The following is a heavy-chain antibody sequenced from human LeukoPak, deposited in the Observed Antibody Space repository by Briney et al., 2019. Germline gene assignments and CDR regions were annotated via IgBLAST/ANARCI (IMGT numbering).Heavy chain of an antibody. CDR2: IFYSGRT. CDR3: ARDRAPRGSYEIYYFDY. V-gene: IGHV4-39*07. CDR1: GASISSSSYS. D-gene: IGHD1-26*01. J-gene: IGHJ4*02. Sequence: PSETLSLTCTVSGASISSSSYSWDWVRQPPGKGLEWIGSIFYSGRTDYTPSLKSRVAMSVDTSENQFSLRLSSVTAADTAVYYCARDRAPRGSYEIYYFDYWGQGTLVTVSS.